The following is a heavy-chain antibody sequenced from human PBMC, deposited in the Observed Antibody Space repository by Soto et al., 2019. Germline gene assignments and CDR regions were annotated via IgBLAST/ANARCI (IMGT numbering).Heavy chain of an antibody. D-gene: IGHD6-13*01. CDR1: GYSFTSYW. J-gene: IGHJ6*02. CDR2: IDPSDSYT. V-gene: IGHV5-10-1*01. CDR3: ARGRDSSSATPYYYGMDV. Sequence: HGESLKISCKGSGYSFTSYWISWVRQMPGKGLEWMGRIDPSDSYTNYSPSFQGHVTISADKSISTAYLQWSSLKASDTAMYYCARGRDSSSATPYYYGMDVWGQGTTVTVSS.